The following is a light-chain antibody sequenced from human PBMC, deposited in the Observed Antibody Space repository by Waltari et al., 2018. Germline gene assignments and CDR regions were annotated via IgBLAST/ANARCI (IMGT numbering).Light chain of an antibody. V-gene: IGKV4-1*01. CDR1: QTILYSSNNKNY. J-gene: IGKJ4*01. CDR2: WAS. Sequence: DIVMTQSPDSLTVSLGERATVNCKSSQTILYSSNNKNYLAWYQQRPGQPPKLRIYWASTRESGVPDRFSGNGSGTDFTLTIRSLQAEDVAVYYCQQYYSTPLTFGGGTRVEIK. CDR3: QQYYSTPLT.